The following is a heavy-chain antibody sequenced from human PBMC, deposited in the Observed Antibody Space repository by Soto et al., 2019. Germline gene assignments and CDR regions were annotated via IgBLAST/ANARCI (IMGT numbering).Heavy chain of an antibody. Sequence: GGSLRLSCVGSGLSLSPAGMNWVRQASGKGLEWISYISIGGSTIYYADSVKGRFTISRDNSKNTLYLQMSSLRAEDTAVYYCVKVGQYNWNDRNDAFDIRGQGTMVTVSS. CDR1: GLSLSPAG. J-gene: IGHJ3*02. V-gene: IGHV3-48*01. CDR2: ISIGGSTI. CDR3: VKVGQYNWNDRNDAFDI. D-gene: IGHD1-20*01.